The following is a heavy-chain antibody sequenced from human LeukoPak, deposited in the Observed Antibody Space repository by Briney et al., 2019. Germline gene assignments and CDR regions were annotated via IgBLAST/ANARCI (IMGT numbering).Heavy chain of an antibody. CDR2: AYYSGHT. CDR3: ARHPFPPPFDY. V-gene: IGHV4-59*08. Sequence: SETLSLTCTVSGGSISDNYWSWIRQPPGKGLEWIGYAYYSGHTNYNSSLKSRVTMSLDTSKSQFSLRLSSVTAADTAVYFCARHPFPPPFDYWGPGTLVTVSS. J-gene: IGHJ4*02. CDR1: GGSISDNY.